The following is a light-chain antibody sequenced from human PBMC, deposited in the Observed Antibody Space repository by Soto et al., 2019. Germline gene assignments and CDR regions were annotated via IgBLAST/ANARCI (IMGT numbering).Light chain of an antibody. CDR2: STS. CDR1: TGAVTSGDY. J-gene: IGLJ2*01. V-gene: IGLV7-43*01. Sequence: QTVVTQEPSLTVSPGGTVTLTCGSSTGAVTSGDYPNWFQQKPGQAPRALIYSTSNTHSWTPTRFSGSLLGGKAALTLSGVQPEDEADYYGLLYYGGPGVFGGGTKVPVL. CDR3: LLYYGGPGV.